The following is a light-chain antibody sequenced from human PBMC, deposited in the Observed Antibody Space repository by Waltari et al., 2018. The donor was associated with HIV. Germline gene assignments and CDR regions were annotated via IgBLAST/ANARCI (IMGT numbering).Light chain of an antibody. CDR1: QSVGSR. CDR3: QQYDDWPWT. Sequence: EIVLTQSPATLSVSPGEGATLSCRASQSVGSRVAWYQQMAGQAPRLLIFGADTRASGIPARFTGSGSETEFTLTISSLQSEDFAVYFCQQYDDWPWTFGQGTKVEIK. J-gene: IGKJ1*01. V-gene: IGKV3-15*01. CDR2: GAD.